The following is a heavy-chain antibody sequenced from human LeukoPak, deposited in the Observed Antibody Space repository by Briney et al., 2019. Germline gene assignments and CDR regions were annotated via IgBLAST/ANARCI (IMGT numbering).Heavy chain of an antibody. V-gene: IGHV1-69*06. D-gene: IGHD3-3*01. Sequence: GSSVKVSCKASGGTFSSYAISWVRQAPGQGLEWMGGIIPIFGTANYAQKFQDRVTITADKSTSTAYMELSSLRSEDTAVYYCARVKYDFWSGEGSWFDPWGQGTLVTVSS. CDR1: GGTFSSYA. CDR3: ARVKYDFWSGEGSWFDP. J-gene: IGHJ5*02. CDR2: IIPIFGTA.